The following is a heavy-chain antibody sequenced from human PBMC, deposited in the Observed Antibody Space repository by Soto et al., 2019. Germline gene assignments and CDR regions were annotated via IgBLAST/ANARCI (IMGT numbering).Heavy chain of an antibody. Sequence: PSETLSLTCTVSGGSISSGDYYWSWIRQPPGKGLEWIGYIYYSGSTYYNPSLKSRVTISVDTSKNQFSLKLSSVTAADTAVYYCASSLYGDYARLDYWGQGTLVTVSS. CDR1: GGSISSGDYY. V-gene: IGHV4-30-4*01. D-gene: IGHD4-17*01. CDR3: ASSLYGDYARLDY. CDR2: IYYSGST. J-gene: IGHJ4*02.